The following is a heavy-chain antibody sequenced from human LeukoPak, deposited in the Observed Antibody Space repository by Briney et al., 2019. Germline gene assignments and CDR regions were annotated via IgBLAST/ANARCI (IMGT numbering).Heavy chain of an antibody. V-gene: IGHV3-7*01. CDR3: ARDRQIDY. Sequence: GGSLRLSCEGSAFIFSGHWMNWVRQTPGKGLEWVASIKEDGSERQYVDSVKGRFTISRDNAKNSLYLQMNSLRAEDTAVYYCARDRQIDYWGQGTLVTVSS. CDR1: AFIFSGHW. CDR2: IKEDGSER. J-gene: IGHJ4*02.